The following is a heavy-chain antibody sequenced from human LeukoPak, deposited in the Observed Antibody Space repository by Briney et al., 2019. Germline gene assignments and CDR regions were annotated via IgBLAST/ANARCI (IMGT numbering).Heavy chain of an antibody. CDR3: AKDLRGTLSSRGPFEY. J-gene: IGHJ4*02. D-gene: IGHD1-1*01. CDR1: GFTFSSYA. Sequence: PGGSLRLSCAASGFTFSSYAMSWVRQAPEKGLEWVSAISGNGDITYYADTVKGRFSGSRDNSKNTLYLQLNSLRAEDTAVYYCAKDLRGTLSSRGPFEYWAREPWSPSPQ. V-gene: IGHV3-23*01. CDR2: ISGNGDIT.